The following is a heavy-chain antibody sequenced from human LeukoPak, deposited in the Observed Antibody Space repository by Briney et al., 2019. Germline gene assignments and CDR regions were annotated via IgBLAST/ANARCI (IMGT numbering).Heavy chain of an antibody. D-gene: IGHD2-2*01. V-gene: IGHV3-23*01. CDR3: AKGSQDCSSTSCYFLSGFDP. CDR1: GFTFSSYA. J-gene: IGHJ5*02. Sequence: GGSLRLSCAASGFTFSSYAMSWVRQAPGKGLEWVSGISGSGGSTYYADSVKGRFTISRDNSKNTLYLQMNSLRAEDTAVYYCAKGSQDCSSTSCYFLSGFDPWGQGTLVTVSS. CDR2: ISGSGGST.